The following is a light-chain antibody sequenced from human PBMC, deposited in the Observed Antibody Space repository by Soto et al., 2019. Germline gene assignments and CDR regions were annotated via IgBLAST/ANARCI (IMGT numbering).Light chain of an antibody. CDR3: SSFAGNNNL. Sequence: QSALTQPPSASGSPGQSVTISCTGTSSDVGGYDLVSWYQQHPGKAPKLIIYEVAKRPSGVPARFSGSKSGNTASLTVSGLEDDDESYYYCSSFAGNNNLFGGGTKLTVL. V-gene: IGLV2-8*01. CDR2: EVA. CDR1: SSDVGGYDL. J-gene: IGLJ2*01.